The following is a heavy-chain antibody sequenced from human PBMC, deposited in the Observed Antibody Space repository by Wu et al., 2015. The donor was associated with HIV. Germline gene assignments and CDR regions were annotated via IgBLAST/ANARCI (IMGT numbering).Heavy chain of an antibody. V-gene: IGHV1-46*01. CDR3: AREKPGNSSGYYHYYYYYGMDV. CDR2: INPSGGST. CDR1: GYTFTSYY. D-gene: IGHD3-22*01. Sequence: VQSGAGGEGSRGASVKVSCKASGYTFTSYYMHWVRQAPGQGLEWMGIINPSGGSTSYAQKFQGRVTMTRDTSTSTVYMELSSLRSEDTAVYYCAREKPGNSSGYYHYYYYYGMDVWGQGTTVTVSS. J-gene: IGHJ6*02.